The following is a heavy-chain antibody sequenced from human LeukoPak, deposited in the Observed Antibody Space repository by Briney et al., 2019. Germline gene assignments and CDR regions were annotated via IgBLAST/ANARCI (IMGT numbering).Heavy chain of an antibody. CDR2: IYYSGST. J-gene: IGHJ1*01. Sequence: SETLSLTCTVSGGSISSGGYYWSWIRQHPGKGLEWTGYIYYSGSTYYNPSLKSRVTISVDTSKNQFSLKLSSVTAADTAVYYCARSPSVVPAAISAEYFQHWGQGTLVTVSS. V-gene: IGHV4-31*03. CDR3: ARSPSVVPAAISAEYFQH. D-gene: IGHD2-2*02. CDR1: GGSISSGGYY.